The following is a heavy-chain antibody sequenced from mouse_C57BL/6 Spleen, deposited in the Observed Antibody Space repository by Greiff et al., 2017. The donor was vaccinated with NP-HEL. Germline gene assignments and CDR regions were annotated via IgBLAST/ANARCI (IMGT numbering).Heavy chain of an antibody. CDR1: GFTFSDYG. CDR3: ARGDGGNGAMDY. Sequence: EVHLVESGGGLVKPGGSLKLSCAASGFTFSDYGMHWVHQAPEKGLEWVAYISSGSSTIYYADTVKGRFTISRDNAKNTLFLQMTSLRSEDTAMYNWARGDGGNGAMDYWGQGTSVTVSS. J-gene: IGHJ4*01. D-gene: IGHD3-3*01. V-gene: IGHV5-17*01. CDR2: ISSGSSTI.